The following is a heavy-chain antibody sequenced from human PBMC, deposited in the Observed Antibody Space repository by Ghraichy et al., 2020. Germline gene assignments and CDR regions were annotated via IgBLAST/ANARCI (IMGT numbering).Heavy chain of an antibody. CDR2: IINDGKEK. CDR1: GFSFSGSW. V-gene: IGHV3-7*03. Sequence: GGSLRLSCTASGFSFSGSWMSWVRHAPEKGLEWVANIINDGKEKYYVDSLKGRFTISRDNGKNSLFLQISSLRVEDTAVYYCARDPKRGALDYWGQGTLVAVSS. D-gene: IGHD3-10*01. CDR3: ARDPKRGALDY. J-gene: IGHJ4*02.